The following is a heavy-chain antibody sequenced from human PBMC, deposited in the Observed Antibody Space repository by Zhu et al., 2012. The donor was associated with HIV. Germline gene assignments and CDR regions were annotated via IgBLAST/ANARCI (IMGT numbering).Heavy chain of an antibody. Sequence: QVQLQQWGAGLLKPSETLSLTCAVYGGSFSGYYWSWIRQPPGKGLEWIGEINHSGSTNYNPSLKSRVTISVDTSKNQFSLKLSSVTAADTAVYYCARLRGCSGIKGYYYYGMDSGAKGPRSPSP. CDR1: GGSFSGYY. CDR2: INHSGST. CDR3: ARLRGCSGIKGYYYYGMDS. D-gene: IGHD3-10*02. J-gene: IGHJ6*02. V-gene: IGHV4-34*01.